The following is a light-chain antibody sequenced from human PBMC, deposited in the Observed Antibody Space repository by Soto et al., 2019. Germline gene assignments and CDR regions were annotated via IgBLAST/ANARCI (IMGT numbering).Light chain of an antibody. CDR1: ETVGSNY. CDR3: HHYGYGADT. CDR2: DAS. V-gene: IGKV3-20*01. J-gene: IGKJ2*01. Sequence: EVVLTQSPGTLSLSPGERATLSCRASETVGSNYLAWYQQQPGQAPRLLIFDASIRATGIPDRFSGSGSGTEFSLTSSRLEPEESAVYFCHHYGYGADTFGQGTKLEI.